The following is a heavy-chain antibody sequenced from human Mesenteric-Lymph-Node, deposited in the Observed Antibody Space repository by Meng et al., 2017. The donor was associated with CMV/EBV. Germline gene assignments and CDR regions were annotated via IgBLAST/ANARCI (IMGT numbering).Heavy chain of an antibody. CDR2: ISDSGAA. CDR3: ARVNGYCSSTSCSNYFDY. D-gene: IGHD2-2*03. V-gene: IGHV3-69-1*01. Sequence: GESLKISCAASGFTFSNYAMSWVRQAPGKGLEWVSAISDSGAAYYADSVKGRFTISRDNAKNSLYLQMNSLRAEDTAVYYCARVNGYCSSTSCSNYFDYWGQGTLVTVSS. J-gene: IGHJ4*02. CDR1: GFTFSNYA.